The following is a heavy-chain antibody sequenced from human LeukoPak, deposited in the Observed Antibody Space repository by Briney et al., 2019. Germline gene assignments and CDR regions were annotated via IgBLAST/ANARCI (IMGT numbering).Heavy chain of an antibody. D-gene: IGHD5-12*01. V-gene: IGHV3-30*02. CDR2: IRYDGSNK. J-gene: IGHJ4*02. Sequence: TGGSLRLSCAASGFTFSSYGMHSVRQAPGKGLEWLAFIRYDGSNKYYADSVRGRFTISRDNSKNTLYLQMNSLRAEDTAVYYCASLGATSDYWGQGTLVTVSS. CDR1: GFTFSSYG. CDR3: ASLGATSDY.